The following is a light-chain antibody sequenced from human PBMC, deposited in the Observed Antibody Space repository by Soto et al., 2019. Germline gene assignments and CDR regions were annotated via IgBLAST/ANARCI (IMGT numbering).Light chain of an antibody. CDR3: QQYGSSPRT. Sequence: LPGERGTLSCRASQSFGSSCLAWYQQRPGQAPRLLIHGASNRATGIPDRFSGSGSGTDFTLTISRLEPEDFAVYYCQQYGSSPRTFGQGTKVDIK. J-gene: IGKJ1*01. CDR1: QSFGSSC. CDR2: GAS. V-gene: IGKV3-20*01.